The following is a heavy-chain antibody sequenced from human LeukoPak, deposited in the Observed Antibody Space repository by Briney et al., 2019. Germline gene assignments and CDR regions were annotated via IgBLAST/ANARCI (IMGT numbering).Heavy chain of an antibody. J-gene: IGHJ4*02. Sequence: GGSLRLSCAASGFTLRSYTMNWVRQAPGKGLEWVSSIGISSNKIYYADSVKGRFIISRDNAKNSVYLQMNSLRAEDTAVYYCVGGPGYWGQGTLVIVSP. CDR2: IGISSNKI. V-gene: IGHV3-21*01. D-gene: IGHD3-10*01. CDR1: GFTLRSYT. CDR3: VGGPGY.